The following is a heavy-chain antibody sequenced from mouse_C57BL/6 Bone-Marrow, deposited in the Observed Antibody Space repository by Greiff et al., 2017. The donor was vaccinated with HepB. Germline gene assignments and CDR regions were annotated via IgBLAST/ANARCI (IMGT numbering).Heavy chain of an antibody. CDR1: GYSITSGYY. CDR3: ARGYGSSSAWFAY. J-gene: IGHJ3*01. D-gene: IGHD1-1*01. V-gene: IGHV3-6*01. CDR2: ISYDGSN. Sequence: EVKLVESGPGLVKPSQSLSLTCSVTGYSITSGYYWNWIRQFPGNKLEWMGYISYDGSNNYNPSLKNRISITRDTSKNQFFLKLNSVTTEDTATYYCARGYGSSSAWFAYWGQGTLVTVSA.